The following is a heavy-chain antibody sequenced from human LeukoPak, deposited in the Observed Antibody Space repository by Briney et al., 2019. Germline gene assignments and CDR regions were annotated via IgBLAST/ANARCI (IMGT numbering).Heavy chain of an antibody. CDR2: IYYSGST. Sequence: SETLSLTCTVSGGSISSSSCYWGWIRQPPGKGLEWIGYIYYSGSTNYNPSLKSRVTISVDTSKNQFSLKLSSVTAADTAVYYCARLELADRGIAVAGPGFDYWGQGTLVTVSS. J-gene: IGHJ4*02. V-gene: IGHV4-61*05. CDR1: GGSISSSSCY. D-gene: IGHD6-19*01. CDR3: ARLELADRGIAVAGPGFDY.